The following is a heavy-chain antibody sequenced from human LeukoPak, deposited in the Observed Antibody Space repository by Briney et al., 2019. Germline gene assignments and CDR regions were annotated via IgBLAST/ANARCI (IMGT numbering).Heavy chain of an antibody. D-gene: IGHD1-26*01. CDR1: GYTFTGYY. CDR3: ARASGSYWWFDS. J-gene: IGHJ5*01. V-gene: IGHV1-2*02. CDR2: VNPNSGDT. Sequence: ASVKVSCKASGYTFTGYYLHWVRQAPGQGLEWMGCVNPNSGDTNYAQKFQGSVTMTRDTSISTVYMELSRLRSDDTAVYYCARASGSYWWFDSWGQGTLVTVSS.